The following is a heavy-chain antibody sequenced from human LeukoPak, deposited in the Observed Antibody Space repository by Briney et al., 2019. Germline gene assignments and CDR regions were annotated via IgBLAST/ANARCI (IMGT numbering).Heavy chain of an antibody. CDR3: ARLYYDFWSGFSPDWFDP. D-gene: IGHD3-3*01. V-gene: IGHV3-48*01. CDR1: GFTFSSYS. J-gene: IGHJ5*02. CDR2: ISSSSTI. Sequence: PGGSLRLSCAASGFTFSSYSMNWVRQAPGKGLEWVSYISSSSTIYYADSVKGRFTIFRDNAKNSLYLQMNSLRSDDTAVYYCARLYYDFWSGFSPDWFDPWGQGTLVTVSS.